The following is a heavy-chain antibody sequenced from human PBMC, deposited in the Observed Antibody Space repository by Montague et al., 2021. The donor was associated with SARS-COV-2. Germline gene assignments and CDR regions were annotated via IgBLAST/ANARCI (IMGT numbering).Heavy chain of an antibody. CDR1: GGSISSGGYY. V-gene: IGHV4-31*03. CDR3: ARVQGITMIVVVIGAFDI. D-gene: IGHD3-22*01. CDR2: IYYSGST. Sequence: TLSLTYTVSGGSISSGGYYWSWIRQHPGKGLEWIGYIYYSGSTYYNPSLKSRVTISVDTSKNQFSLKLSSVTAADTAVYYCARVQGITMIVVVIGAFDIWGQGTMVTVSS. J-gene: IGHJ3*02.